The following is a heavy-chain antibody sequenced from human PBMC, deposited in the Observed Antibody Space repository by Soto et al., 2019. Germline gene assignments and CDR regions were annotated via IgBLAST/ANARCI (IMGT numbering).Heavy chain of an antibody. CDR1: GYTFTSHY. V-gene: IGHV1-46*01. CDR3: ARVSAVTGTN. D-gene: IGHD6-19*01. Sequence: ASVKVSCKASGYTFTSHYMNWVRQAPGQGLEWMGVINPSGGSTNYAQKFQGRVIMTRDTSTSTVYMELSRLRSEDTAVHYCARVSAVTGTNWGQGTLVTVSS. J-gene: IGHJ4*02. CDR2: INPSGGST.